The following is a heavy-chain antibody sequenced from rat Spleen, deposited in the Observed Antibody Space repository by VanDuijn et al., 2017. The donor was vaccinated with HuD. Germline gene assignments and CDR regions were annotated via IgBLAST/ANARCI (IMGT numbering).Heavy chain of an antibody. D-gene: IGHD1-11*01. CDR3: ARHTPFNYGTVGDY. CDR1: GFTFSRSA. Sequence: EVQLVESGGGLVQPGRSLKFSCAASGFTFSRSAMAWVRQAPTKGLAWVETISYDGISTYYRDSVKGRYTISRYNAKSTLYLQMDSLRSEDTATYYCARHTPFNYGTVGDYWGQGVMVTVSS. V-gene: IGHV5-29*01. J-gene: IGHJ2*01. CDR2: ISYDGIST.